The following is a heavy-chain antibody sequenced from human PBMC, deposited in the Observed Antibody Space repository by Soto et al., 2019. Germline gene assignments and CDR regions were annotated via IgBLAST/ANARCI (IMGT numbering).Heavy chain of an antibody. D-gene: IGHD1-26*01. CDR2: IFINGNT. V-gene: IGHV4-4*07. J-gene: IGHJ4*02. Sequence: SETLSLTCTVSSGSVSTYYWSWIRQPAGKGLEWIGRIFINGNTNYNPSLRSRVTMSVDTSKGQFSLNLTSVTAADTAVYFCARSGGSYNFDSWGQGIPVTV. CDR1: SGSVSTYY. CDR3: ARSGGSYNFDS.